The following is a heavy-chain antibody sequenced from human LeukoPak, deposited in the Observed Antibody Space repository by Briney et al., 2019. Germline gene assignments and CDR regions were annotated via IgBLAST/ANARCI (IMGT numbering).Heavy chain of an antibody. D-gene: IGHD5-24*01. CDR3: ARGYPGGLSTTTGSFDY. V-gene: IGHV4-59*01. Sequence: SETLSLTCTVSGGSISSYYWSWIRQPPGKGLEWIGYVYYSGDTNYNPSLKSRVTILIDTSKNHFSLKLSSVTAADTAVYYCARGYPGGLSTTTGSFDYWGQGTLVTVSS. J-gene: IGHJ4*02. CDR1: GGSISSYY. CDR2: VYYSGDT.